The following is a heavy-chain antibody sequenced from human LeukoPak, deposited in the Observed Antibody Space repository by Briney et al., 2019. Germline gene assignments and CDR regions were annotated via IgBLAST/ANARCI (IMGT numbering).Heavy chain of an antibody. CDR3: ARAMSFYYGSAFNY. V-gene: IGHV3-21*01. J-gene: IGHJ4*02. CDR2: SSTSSTYM. CDR1: GFTFSNYI. D-gene: IGHD3-10*01. Sequence: GGSLRLSCSASGFTFSNYILNWVRQAPGEGLEWVSSSSTSSTYMYYADSVKGRFTISRDNAKSSLYLQMDSLRAEDTAVYYCARAMSFYYGSAFNYWGQGTLVTVSS.